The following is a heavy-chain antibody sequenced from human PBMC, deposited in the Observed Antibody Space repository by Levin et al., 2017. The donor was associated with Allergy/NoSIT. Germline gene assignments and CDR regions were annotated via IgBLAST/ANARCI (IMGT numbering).Heavy chain of an antibody. CDR3: TRDKRWELLVPMNNWYFDL. D-gene: IGHD1-26*01. J-gene: IGHJ2*01. Sequence: GGSLRLSCTASGFTFGDYAMSWFRQAPGKGLEWVGFIRSKAYGGTTEYAASVKGRFTISRDDSKSIAYLQMNSLKTEDTAVYYCTRDKRWELLVPMNNWYFDLWGRGTLVTVSS. CDR2: IRSKAYGGTT. V-gene: IGHV3-49*03. CDR1: GFTFGDYA.